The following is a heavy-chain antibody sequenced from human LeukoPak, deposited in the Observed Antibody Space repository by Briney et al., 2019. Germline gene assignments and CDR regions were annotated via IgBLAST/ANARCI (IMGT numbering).Heavy chain of an antibody. D-gene: IGHD4-17*01. CDR3: ARTVAVTTYWFDP. V-gene: IGHV1-18*01. CDR2: ISAYNGNT. CDR1: GYTFTSYG. J-gene: IGHJ5*02. Sequence: ASVKVSCKASGYTFTSYGITWVRQAPGQGLEWMGWISAYNGNTNCAQKLQGRVTMTTDTSTSTAYMELRSLRSDDTAVYYCARTVAVTTYWFDPWGQGTLVTVSS.